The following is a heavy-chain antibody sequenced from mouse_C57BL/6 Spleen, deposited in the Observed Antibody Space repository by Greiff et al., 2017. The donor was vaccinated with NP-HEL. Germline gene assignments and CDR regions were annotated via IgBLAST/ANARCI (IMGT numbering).Heavy chain of an antibody. CDR3: ARATLFIGNYGMDY. CDR1: GFTFSSYT. Sequence: EVKLVESGGGLVKPGGSLKLSCAASGFTFSSYTMSWVRQTPEKRLEWVATISGGGGNTYYPDSVKGRFTISRDNAKNTLYLQMSSLRSEDTALYYCARATLFIGNYGMDYWGQGTSVTVSS. V-gene: IGHV5-9*01. J-gene: IGHJ4*01. CDR2: ISGGGGNT. D-gene: IGHD2-1*01.